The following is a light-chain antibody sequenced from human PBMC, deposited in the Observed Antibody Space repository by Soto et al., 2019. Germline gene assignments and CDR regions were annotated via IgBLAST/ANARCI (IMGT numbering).Light chain of an antibody. J-gene: IGKJ4*01. CDR2: DVS. V-gene: IGKV1-13*02. Sequence: AIQLTQSPSSLSASVGDRVTITCRASQGISSALAWYQQKPGKSPNLLIYDVSSLESWVPSRFSGSGSGTDFTLTISSLQPEDFATYYCQQFNTYPALTFGGGTKVEIK. CDR3: QQFNTYPALT. CDR1: QGISSA.